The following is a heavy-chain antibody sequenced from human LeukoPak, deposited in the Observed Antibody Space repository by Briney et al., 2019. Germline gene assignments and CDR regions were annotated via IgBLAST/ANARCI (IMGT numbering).Heavy chain of an antibody. V-gene: IGHV4-59*01. D-gene: IGHD3-22*01. J-gene: IGHJ3*02. CDR3: ARHYYDSSGYYYGMGAFDI. CDR2: IYYSGST. CDR1: GGSISSYY. Sequence: PSETLYLTCTVSGGSISSYYWSWIRQPPGKGLEWIGYIYYSGSTNYNPSLKSRVTISVDTSKNQFSLKLSSVTAADTAVYYCARHYYDSSGYYYGMGAFDIWGQGTMVTVSS.